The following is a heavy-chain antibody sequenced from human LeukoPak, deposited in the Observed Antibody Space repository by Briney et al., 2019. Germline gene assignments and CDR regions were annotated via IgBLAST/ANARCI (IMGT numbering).Heavy chain of an antibody. CDR3: ARAKTGTTPADV. Sequence: GGSLRLSCAASGFTFSSYGMHWVRQAPGKGLEWVAVISYDGSNKYYADSVKGRFTISRDNSKNTLYLQMNSLRAEDTAVYYCARAKTGTTPADVWGQGTTVTVSS. V-gene: IGHV3-30*19. D-gene: IGHD1-1*01. CDR1: GFTFSSYG. J-gene: IGHJ6*02. CDR2: ISYDGSNK.